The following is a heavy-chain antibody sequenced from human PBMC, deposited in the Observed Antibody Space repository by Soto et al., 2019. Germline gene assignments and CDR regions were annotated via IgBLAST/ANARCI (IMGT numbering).Heavy chain of an antibody. J-gene: IGHJ6*02. D-gene: IGHD3-10*01. CDR1: GFTFSSYA. Sequence: GGSLRLSCAASGFTFSSYAMSWVRQAPGKGLEWVSAISGSGGSTYYADSVKGRFTISRDNSKNTLYLQMNSLRAEDTAVYYCAKDLPLITMVRGVDYYYGMDVWGQGTTVTVSS. CDR3: AKDLPLITMVRGVDYYYGMDV. CDR2: ISGSGGST. V-gene: IGHV3-23*01.